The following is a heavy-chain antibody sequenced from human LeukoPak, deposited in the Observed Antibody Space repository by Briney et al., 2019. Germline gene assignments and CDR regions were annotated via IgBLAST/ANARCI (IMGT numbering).Heavy chain of an antibody. CDR1: GYTLTELS. CDR2: ISWNSGSI. Sequence: SCKVSGYTLTELSMHWVRQAPGKGLEWVSGISWNSGSIGYAYSVEGRFTISRDNAKNSLYLQMNSLRAEDMALYYCAKGGWEGIAAAGTSSDYMDVWGKGTTVTVSS. D-gene: IGHD6-13*01. J-gene: IGHJ6*03. CDR3: AKGGWEGIAAAGTSSDYMDV. V-gene: IGHV3-9*03.